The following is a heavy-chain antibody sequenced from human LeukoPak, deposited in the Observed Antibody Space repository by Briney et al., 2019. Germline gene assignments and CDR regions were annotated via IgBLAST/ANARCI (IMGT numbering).Heavy chain of an antibody. Sequence: SETLSLTCTVSGGSISSYYWSWIRQPPGKGLEWIGYIYYSGSTNYNPSLKSRVTISVDTSKNQFSLKLSSVTAADTAVYYCARGGYSSSWYGDYYYYGMDVWGQGTTVTVSS. CDR3: ARGGYSSSWYGDYYYYGMDV. CDR2: IYYSGST. V-gene: IGHV4-59*12. J-gene: IGHJ6*02. CDR1: GGSISSYY. D-gene: IGHD6-13*01.